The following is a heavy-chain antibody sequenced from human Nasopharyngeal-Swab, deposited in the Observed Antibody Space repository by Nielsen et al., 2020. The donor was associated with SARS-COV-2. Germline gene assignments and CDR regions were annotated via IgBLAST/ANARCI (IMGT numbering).Heavy chain of an antibody. J-gene: IGHJ4*02. CDR1: GFTFSGYA. CDR2: IPFDGSDK. V-gene: IGHV3-30*18. D-gene: IGHD3-10*01. Sequence: GESLKISCVASGFTFSGYAMHWVRPAPAKGLEWVAVIPFDGSDKYYADSVRGRFTISRDNSKNTQYLQMNSLRPEDTAVYYCAKVFPYGSGSLSPAWDFHSWGQGALVTVSS. CDR3: AKVFPYGSGSLSPAWDFHS.